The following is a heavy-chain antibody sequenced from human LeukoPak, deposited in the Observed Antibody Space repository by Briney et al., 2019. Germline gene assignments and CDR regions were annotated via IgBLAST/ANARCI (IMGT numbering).Heavy chain of an antibody. D-gene: IGHD2-15*01. CDR1: GFTFSSYG. V-gene: IGHV3-33*01. CDR2: IWYDGSNK. Sequence: PGRSLRLSCAASGFTFSSYGMHWVRQAPGKGLEWVAVIWYDGSNKYYADSVKGLFTISRDNSKNTLYLQMNSLRAEDTAVYYCARPNCSGGSCYPFPDHWGQGTLVTVSS. CDR3: ARPNCSGGSCYPFPDH. J-gene: IGHJ5*02.